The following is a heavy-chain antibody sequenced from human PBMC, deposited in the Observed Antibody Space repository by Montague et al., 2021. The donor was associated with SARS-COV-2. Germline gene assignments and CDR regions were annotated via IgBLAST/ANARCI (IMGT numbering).Heavy chain of an antibody. CDR3: ARDLSYAMAA. CDR2: IYSDGSGT. V-gene: IGHV3-74*01. CDR1: GFTFSTSC. Sequence: SLRLSCAASGFTFSTSCMHWVRQAPGKGLVWVSPIYSDGSGTGYADSVKGRFTISRDNAKNTLYLQMNSLRAEDTAVYFCARDLSYAMAAWGQGTTVTVSS. J-gene: IGHJ6*02.